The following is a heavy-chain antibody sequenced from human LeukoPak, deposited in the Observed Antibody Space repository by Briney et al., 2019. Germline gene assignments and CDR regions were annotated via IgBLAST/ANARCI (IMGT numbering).Heavy chain of an antibody. V-gene: IGHV3-23*01. CDR1: GFTFSSYA. CDR3: AKDFGNCINGVCYGTPFDY. D-gene: IGHD2-8*01. J-gene: IGHJ4*02. CDR2: ISGHGGST. Sequence: PGGSLRLSCAASGFTFSSYAMHWVRQAPGKGLEWVSGISGHGGSTYYADSVKGRFTISRDNSKNTLYLQMNSLRAEDTAEYYCAKDFGNCINGVCYGTPFDYWGQGTLVTVSS.